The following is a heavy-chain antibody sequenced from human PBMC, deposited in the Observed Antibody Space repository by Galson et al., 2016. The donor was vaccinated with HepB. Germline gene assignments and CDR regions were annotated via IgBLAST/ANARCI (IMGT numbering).Heavy chain of an antibody. CDR1: GFTFSSRG. J-gene: IGHJ4*02. CDR3: AKDVAFSFGDFDS. D-gene: IGHD2-2*01. V-gene: IGHV3-30*18. CDR2: LSHDGNHQ. Sequence: SLRLSCAASGFTFSSRGMHWVRQAPGKGLEWVSALSHDGNHQYYGDSVKGRFTISSNNSNNTLYLQKNSLRTEDTAIYYCAKDVAFSFGDFDSWGQGTLVTVSS.